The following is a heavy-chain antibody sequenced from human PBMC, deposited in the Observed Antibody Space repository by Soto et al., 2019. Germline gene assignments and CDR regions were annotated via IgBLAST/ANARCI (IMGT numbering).Heavy chain of an antibody. CDR1: GGSFTSNNW. D-gene: IGHD1-26*01. J-gene: IGHJ4*02. V-gene: IGHV4-4*02. Sequence: SETLSLTCAVSGGSFTSNNWWTWVRQPPGQGLEWIGEIYRTGSTNYNPSLKSRVTISLDKSENQFSLKVTSLTAADTAVYYCASRDPGASADYWGQGTLVTVSS. CDR3: ASRDPGASADY. CDR2: IYRTGST.